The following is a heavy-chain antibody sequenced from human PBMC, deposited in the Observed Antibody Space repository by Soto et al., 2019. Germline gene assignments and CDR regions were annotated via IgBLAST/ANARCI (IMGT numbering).Heavy chain of an antibody. CDR1: GFTFSSYA. J-gene: IGHJ4*02. Sequence: GGSLRLSCAASGFTFSSYAMHWVRQAPGKGLEWVAVISYDGSNKYYADSVKGRFTISRDNSKNTLYLQMNSLRAEDTAVYYCARSRTYSGSYFDYWGQGTLVTVSS. V-gene: IGHV3-30-3*01. CDR2: ISYDGSNK. D-gene: IGHD1-26*01. CDR3: ARSRTYSGSYFDY.